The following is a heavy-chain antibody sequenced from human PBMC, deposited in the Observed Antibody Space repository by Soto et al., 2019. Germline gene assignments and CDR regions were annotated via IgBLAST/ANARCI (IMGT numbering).Heavy chain of an antibody. D-gene: IGHD2-15*01. CDR3: ARAHRYCSGGSCSAPSYYYYGMDV. V-gene: IGHV3-64*01. CDR2: ISSNGGST. J-gene: IGHJ6*02. Sequence: EVPLVESGGGLVQPGGSLRLSCAASGFTFSSYAMHWVRQAPGKGLEYVSAISSNGGSTYYANSVKGRFTISRDNSKNTLYLQMGSLRAEDMAVYYCARAHRYCSGGSCSAPSYYYYGMDVWGQGTTVTVSS. CDR1: GFTFSSYA.